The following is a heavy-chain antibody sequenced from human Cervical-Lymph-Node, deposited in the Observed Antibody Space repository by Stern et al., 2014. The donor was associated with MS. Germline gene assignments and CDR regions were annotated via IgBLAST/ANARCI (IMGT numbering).Heavy chain of an antibody. Sequence: QLQLQESGPGLVKPSQTLSLTCTVSGGSISSGGYYWSWIRQHPGKGLEWIGYIYYSGSTYYNPSLKSRVTISVDTSKNQFSLKLSSVTAADTAVYYCAREPWTTRHYYCYGMDVWGQGTTVTVSS. D-gene: IGHD1-1*01. CDR1: GGSISSGGYY. V-gene: IGHV4-31*03. CDR3: AREPWTTRHYYCYGMDV. J-gene: IGHJ6*02. CDR2: IYYSGST.